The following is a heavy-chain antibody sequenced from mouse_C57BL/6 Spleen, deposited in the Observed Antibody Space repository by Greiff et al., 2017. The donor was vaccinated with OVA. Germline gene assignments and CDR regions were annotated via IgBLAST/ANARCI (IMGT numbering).Heavy chain of an antibody. D-gene: IGHD1-1*01. CDR1: GYTFTDYN. CDR2: INPNNGGT. V-gene: IGHV1-18*01. J-gene: IGHJ1*03. Sequence: VQLQQSGPELVKPGASVKIPCKASGYTFTDYNMDWVKQSHGKSLEWIGDINPNNGGTIYNQKFKGKATLTVDKSSSTAYMELRSLTSEDTAVDYCARQGSSFYWYFDVWGTGTTVTVSS. CDR3: ARQGSSFYWYFDV.